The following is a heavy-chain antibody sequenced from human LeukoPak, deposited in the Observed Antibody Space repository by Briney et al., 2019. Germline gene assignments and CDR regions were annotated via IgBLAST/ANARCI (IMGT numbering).Heavy chain of an antibody. Sequence: LPGGSLRLSCAASGFTFSSYAMHWVRQAPGKGLEWVAVISYDGSNKYYADSVKGRLTISRDNSKNTLYLQMNSLRAEDTAVYYCASDCSGGSCYSGYWGQGTLVTVSS. CDR2: ISYDGSNK. D-gene: IGHD2-15*01. J-gene: IGHJ4*02. V-gene: IGHV3-30-3*01. CDR1: GFTFSSYA. CDR3: ASDCSGGSCYSGY.